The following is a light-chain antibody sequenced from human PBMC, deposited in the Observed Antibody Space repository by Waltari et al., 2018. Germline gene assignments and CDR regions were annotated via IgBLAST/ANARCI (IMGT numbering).Light chain of an antibody. CDR2: EVN. CDR3: TSYAGSNNLP. J-gene: IGLJ2*01. CDR1: SSDVGGYDL. V-gene: IGLV2-8*01. Sequence: QSALTQPPSASGSLGQSVAISCTGTSSDVGGYDLVSWYQQHPGKAPKLIIYEVNRRPAWVPDRFSGSKSGNTASLTVSGLEAEDEADYYCTSYAGSNNLPFGGGTKLTVL.